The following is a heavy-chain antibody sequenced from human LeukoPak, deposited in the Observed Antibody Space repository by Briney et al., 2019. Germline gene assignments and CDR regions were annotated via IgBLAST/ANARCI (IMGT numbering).Heavy chain of an antibody. CDR2: IYYSGST. CDR3: ARGGDSSGYYYPVFDY. D-gene: IGHD3-22*01. V-gene: IGHV4-59*01. CDR1: GGSISSYY. J-gene: IGHJ4*02. Sequence: KTSETLSLTCTVSGGSISSYYWSWIRQPPGKGLEWIGYIYYSGSTNYNPSLKSRVTMSVDTSKNQFSLKLSSVTAADTAVYYCARGGDSSGYYYPVFDYWGQGTLVTVSS.